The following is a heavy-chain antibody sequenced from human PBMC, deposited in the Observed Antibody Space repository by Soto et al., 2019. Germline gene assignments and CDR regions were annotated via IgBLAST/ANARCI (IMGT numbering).Heavy chain of an antibody. V-gene: IGHV2-5*02. CDR2: IYWDDDK. CDR1: GFSLTTSGVG. CDR3: AHRVLRTVFGLVTTTAIYFDF. D-gene: IGHD3-3*01. Sequence: QITLNESGPTQVKPRQTLTLTCTFSGFSLTTSGVGVGWIRQSPGKAPEWLALIYWDDDKRYSPCLQSRLTITKDTSKNQVVLTMADLDPADTATYYCAHRVLRTVFGLVTTTAIYFDFWGQGTPVAVSS. J-gene: IGHJ4*02.